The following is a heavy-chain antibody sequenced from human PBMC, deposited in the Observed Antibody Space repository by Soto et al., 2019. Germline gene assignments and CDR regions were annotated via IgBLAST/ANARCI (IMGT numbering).Heavy chain of an antibody. CDR3: ASGIAAPSAVGGYYYYGMDV. CDR1: GFTFSDYY. D-gene: IGHD6-6*01. CDR2: ISSSGSTI. Sequence: VGSLRLSCAASGFTFSDYYMSWIRQAPGKGLEWVSYISSSGSTIYYADSVKGRFTISRDNAKNSLYLQMNSLRAEDTAVYYCASGIAAPSAVGGYYYYGMDVWGQGTTVTAP. J-gene: IGHJ6*02. V-gene: IGHV3-11*01.